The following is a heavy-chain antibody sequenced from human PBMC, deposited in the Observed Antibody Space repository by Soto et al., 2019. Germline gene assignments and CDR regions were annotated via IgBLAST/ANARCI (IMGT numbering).Heavy chain of an antibody. CDR2: ISSSGSTI. V-gene: IGHV3-48*03. CDR1: GFTFSSYE. J-gene: IGHJ3*02. Sequence: EVQLVESGGGLVQPGGSLRLSCGASGFTFSSYEMNWVRQAPGKGLEWVSYISSSGSTIYYADSVKGRFTISRDNAKNSLYLQMISLRAEDTGVYYCARDSDVDAFDIWGQGTMVTVSS. CDR3: ARDSDVDAFDI. D-gene: IGHD1-26*01.